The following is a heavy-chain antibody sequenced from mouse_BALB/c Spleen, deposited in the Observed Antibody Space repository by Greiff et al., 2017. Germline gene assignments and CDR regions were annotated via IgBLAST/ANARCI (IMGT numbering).Heavy chain of an antibody. CDR1: GYAFTSYN. D-gene: IGHD1-1*01. Sequence: EVQLQQSGPELVKPGASVKVSCKASGYAFTSYNMYWVKQSHGKSLEWIGYIDPYNGGTSYNQKFKGKATLTVDKSSSTAYMHLNSLTSEDSAVYYCARNGPYYYGSSYGYFDVWGAGTTVTVSS. CDR2: IDPYNGGT. J-gene: IGHJ1*01. CDR3: ARNGPYYYGSSYGYFDV. V-gene: IGHV1S135*01.